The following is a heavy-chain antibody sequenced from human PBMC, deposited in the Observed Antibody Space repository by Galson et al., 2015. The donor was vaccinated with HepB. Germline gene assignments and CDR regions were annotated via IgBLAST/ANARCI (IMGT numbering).Heavy chain of an antibody. Sequence: SLRLSCAASGFTFSSYAMSWVRQAPGKGLEWVSAISGSGGSTYYADSVKGRFTISRDNSKNTLYLQMNSLRAEDTAVYYCARDLVDPAYYYYYYGVDVWGQGTTVTVSS. V-gene: IGHV3-23*01. CDR3: ARDLVDPAYYYYYYGVDV. J-gene: IGHJ6*02. D-gene: IGHD5-24*01. CDR1: GFTFSSYA. CDR2: ISGSGGST.